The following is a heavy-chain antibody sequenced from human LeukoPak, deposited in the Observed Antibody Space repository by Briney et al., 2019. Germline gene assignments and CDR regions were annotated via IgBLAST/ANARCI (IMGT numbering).Heavy chain of an antibody. CDR1: GFTVDDYS. V-gene: IGHV3-43*01. CDR3: AKDRDCSGSYFDY. J-gene: IGHJ4*02. D-gene: IGHD3-10*02. Sequence: PGRSLRLSCAASGFTVDDYSMHWVRQAAGKGLEWVSLISWDGGSTYYADSVKGRFTISRDNSNNSLYLQMNSLRTEDTALYYCAKDRDCSGSYFDYWGQGTLVTVSS. CDR2: ISWDGGST.